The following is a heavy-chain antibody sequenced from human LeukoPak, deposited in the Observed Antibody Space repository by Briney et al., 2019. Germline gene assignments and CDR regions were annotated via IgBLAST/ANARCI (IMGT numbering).Heavy chain of an antibody. V-gene: IGHV1-18*01. CDR1: GYTFTSYG. CDR2: ISAYNGNT. Sequence: GASVKVSCKASGYTFTSYGISWVRQAPGQGLEWMGWISAYNGNTNYAQKLQGRVTMTTDTSTSTAYMELRSLRSDDTAVYYCARGGTYYYDSSGYYNWFDPWGQGTLVTVSS. D-gene: IGHD3-22*01. CDR3: ARGGTYYYDSSGYYNWFDP. J-gene: IGHJ5*02.